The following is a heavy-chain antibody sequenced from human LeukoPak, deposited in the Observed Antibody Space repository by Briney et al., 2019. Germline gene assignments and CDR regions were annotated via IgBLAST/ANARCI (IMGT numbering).Heavy chain of an antibody. V-gene: IGHV4-59*01. CDR2: IYYSGST. D-gene: IGHD4-17*01. Sequence: SETLSLTCTVSGGSISSYYWSWIRQPPGKGLEWIGYIYYSGSTNYNPSLKSRVTISVDTSKNQISLKLSSVTAADTAVYYCARYDYGDYSFDYWGQGTLVTVSS. CDR1: GGSISSYY. CDR3: ARYDYGDYSFDY. J-gene: IGHJ4*02.